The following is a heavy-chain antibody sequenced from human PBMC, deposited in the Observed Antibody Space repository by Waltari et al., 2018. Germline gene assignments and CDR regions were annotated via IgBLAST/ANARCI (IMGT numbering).Heavy chain of an antibody. D-gene: IGHD3-10*01. CDR1: GFTFSSYS. Sequence: EVQLVESGGGLVKPGGSLRLSCAASGFTFSSYSMNWVRQAPGTGLEWVSSISSSSSYIYYADSVKGRFTISRDNAKNSLYLQMNSLRAEDTAVYYCARDQGIRRNWYFDLWGRGTLV. CDR2: ISSSSSYI. J-gene: IGHJ2*01. CDR3: ARDQGIRRNWYFDL. V-gene: IGHV3-21*01.